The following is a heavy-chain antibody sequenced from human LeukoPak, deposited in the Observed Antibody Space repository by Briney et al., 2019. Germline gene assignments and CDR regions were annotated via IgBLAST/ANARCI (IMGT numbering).Heavy chain of an antibody. CDR2: ISSSSSYI. D-gene: IGHD3-16*01. CDR1: GFTFSSYS. Sequence: GGSLRLSCAASGFTFSSYSMNWVRQAPGKGLEWVSSISSSSSYIYYADSVKGRFTISRDNAKNSLYLQMNSLRAEDTAVYYCARDQGGYDYVWGSSYYFDYWGQGTLVIVSS. CDR3: ARDQGGYDYVWGSSYYFDY. V-gene: IGHV3-21*01. J-gene: IGHJ4*02.